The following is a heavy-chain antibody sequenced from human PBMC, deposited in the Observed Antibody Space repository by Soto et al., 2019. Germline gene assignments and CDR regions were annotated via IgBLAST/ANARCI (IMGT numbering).Heavy chain of an antibody. CDR2: IYHSGST. J-gene: IGHJ6*02. Sequence: PSETLSLTCAVSGGSISSGGYSWSWIRQPPGKGLEWIGYIYHSGSTYYNPSLKSRVTISVDRSKNQFSLKLSSVTAADTAVYYCARAGGYSGYDQYYYYGMGVWGQGTTVTVSS. CDR1: GGSISSGGYS. V-gene: IGHV4-30-2*01. CDR3: ARAGGYSGYDQYYYYGMGV. D-gene: IGHD5-12*01.